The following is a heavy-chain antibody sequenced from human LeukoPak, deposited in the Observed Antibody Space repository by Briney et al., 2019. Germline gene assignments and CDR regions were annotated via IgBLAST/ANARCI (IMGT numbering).Heavy chain of an antibody. CDR2: INQDGSEK. Sequence: GGSLRLSCTASGFTFSNAGMNWVRQAPGKGLEWVANINQDGSEKYYVDSVKGRFTISRDNAKNTLYLQMNSLRAEDTAVYYCARPADDYYYYYYMDVWGKGTTVTVSS. CDR3: ARPADDYYYYYYMDV. V-gene: IGHV3-7*01. CDR1: GFTFSNAG. J-gene: IGHJ6*03. D-gene: IGHD6-13*01.